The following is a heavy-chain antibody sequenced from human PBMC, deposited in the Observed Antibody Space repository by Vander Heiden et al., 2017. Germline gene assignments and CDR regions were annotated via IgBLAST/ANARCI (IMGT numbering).Heavy chain of an antibody. CDR1: GFTFDGYA. Sequence: EVQLVELGGGLVQLGRALRLSCPSCGFTFDGYAMHWVRQAPGKGLEWVSGISWNSGSIGYADSVKGRFTISRDNAKNSLYLQMNSLRAEDTALYYCAGIAVAGTLDFDYWGQGTLVTVSS. CDR2: ISWNSGSI. D-gene: IGHD6-19*01. V-gene: IGHV3-9*01. J-gene: IGHJ4*02. CDR3: AGIAVAGTLDFDY.